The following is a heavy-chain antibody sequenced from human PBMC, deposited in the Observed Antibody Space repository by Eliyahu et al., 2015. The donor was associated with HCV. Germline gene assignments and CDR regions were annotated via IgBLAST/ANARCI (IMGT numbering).Heavy chain of an antibody. Sequence: EVKKPGASVKVSCKASGYTFTSYAMHWVRQAPGQRLEWMGWINAGNGNTKYSQKFQGRVTITRDTSASTAYMELSSLRSEDTAVYYCARDLNCSSTSCYGARFDYWGQGTLVTVSS. CDR3: ARDLNCSSTSCYGARFDY. J-gene: IGHJ4*02. D-gene: IGHD2-2*01. V-gene: IGHV1-3*01. CDR1: GYTFTSYA. CDR2: INAGNGNT.